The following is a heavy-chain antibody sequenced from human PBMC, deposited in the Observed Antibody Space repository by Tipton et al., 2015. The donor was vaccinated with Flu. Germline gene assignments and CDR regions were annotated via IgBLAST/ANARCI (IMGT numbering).Heavy chain of an antibody. D-gene: IGHD3-10*01. CDR2: IKQDGSEK. CDR1: GFTFNSYW. J-gene: IGHJ2*01. Sequence: SLRLSCAASGFTFNSYWMSWVRQAPGKGLEWVANIKQDGSEKYYVDSVKGRFTISRDNAKNSLYLQMNSLRAEDTAVYYCARAIRGGFDLWGRGTLVTVSS. V-gene: IGHV3-7*01. CDR3: ARAIRGGFDL.